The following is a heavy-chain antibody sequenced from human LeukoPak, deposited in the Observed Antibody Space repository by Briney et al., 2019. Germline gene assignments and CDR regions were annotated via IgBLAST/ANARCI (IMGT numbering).Heavy chain of an antibody. V-gene: IGHV1-8*01. CDR1: GYSFTNYD. D-gene: IGHD4-23*01. Sequence: GASVKVSCKASGYSFTNYDINWVRQATGQGPEGMGWMNPNSGDTGYAQNFQGGVTMTRDTSISTAYMELSSLRSEDTAVYYCARDNSVEDTAWWFDPWGQGTPVTASS. J-gene: IGHJ5*02. CDR2: MNPNSGDT. CDR3: ARDNSVEDTAWWFDP.